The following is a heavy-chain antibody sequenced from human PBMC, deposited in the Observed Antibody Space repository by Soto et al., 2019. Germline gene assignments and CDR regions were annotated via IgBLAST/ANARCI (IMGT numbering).Heavy chain of an antibody. V-gene: IGHV3-48*02. CDR2: ISSSSSTI. CDR1: GFTFSSYS. J-gene: IGHJ4*02. D-gene: IGHD2-15*01. CDR3: ARVGIVVVVAATFVDY. Sequence: EVQLVESGGGLVQPGGSLRLSCAASGFTFSSYSMNWVRQAPGKGLEWVSYISSSSSTIYYADSVKGRFTISRDNATNSLYLQMNSLRDEDTAVYYCARVGIVVVVAATFVDYWGQGTLVTVSS.